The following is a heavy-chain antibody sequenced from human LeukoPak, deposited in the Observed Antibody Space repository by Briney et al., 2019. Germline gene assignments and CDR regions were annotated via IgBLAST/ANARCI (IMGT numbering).Heavy chain of an antibody. CDR1: GGSISSYY. V-gene: IGHV4-59*01. CDR2: IYYSGST. D-gene: IGHD5-18*01. CDR3: ARGSHTAMVPDY. J-gene: IGHJ4*02. Sequence: PSETLFLTCTVSGGSISSYYWSWIRQPPGKGLEWIGYIYYSGSTNYNSSLKSRVTISVDTSKNQFSLKLSSVTAADTAVYYCARGSHTAMVPDYWGQGTLVTVSS.